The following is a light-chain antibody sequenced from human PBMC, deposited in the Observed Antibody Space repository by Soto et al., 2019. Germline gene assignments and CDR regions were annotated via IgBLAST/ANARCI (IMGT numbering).Light chain of an antibody. CDR1: QSVSSN. CDR3: QQYNNWLGT. V-gene: IGKV3-15*01. J-gene: IGKJ1*01. CDR2: GAS. Sequence: EIVMTQSPATLSVSPGERATLPCRASQSVSSNLAWYQQKPGQAPRLLIYGASTRATGIPARFSGSGSGTEFTLTISSLQSEDFAVYYCQQYNNWLGTFGQGTKVDIK.